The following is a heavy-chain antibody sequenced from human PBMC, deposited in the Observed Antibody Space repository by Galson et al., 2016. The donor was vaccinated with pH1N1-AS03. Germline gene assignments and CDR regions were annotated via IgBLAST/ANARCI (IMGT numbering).Heavy chain of an antibody. CDR3: ARHRAVRAVYY. CDR2: IYPADSDA. V-gene: IGHV5-51*01. D-gene: IGHD3-10*01. CDR1: GYSFTNYW. Sequence: QSGAEVKKPGESLKISCKGSGYSFTNYWIAWVRQLPGKGLEWMGIIYPADSDARYSPSFQGQVTISADTSNSTAYMQWNSLKASDTARYYCARHRAVRAVYYCGQGTPVTVSS. J-gene: IGHJ4*02.